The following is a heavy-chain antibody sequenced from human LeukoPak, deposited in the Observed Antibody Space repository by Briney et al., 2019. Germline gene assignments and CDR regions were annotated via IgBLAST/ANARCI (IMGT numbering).Heavy chain of an antibody. CDR3: AGLEGRYSTDWFYFFDY. Sequence: ASETLSLTCIVSGGSISSLNLWSWLRQPPGKGLEWIGEMYLGGTTNFNPSLKSRVTILIDKSKNQLSLQLTSVTAADTAVYYCAGLEGRYSTDWFYFFDYWGQGTLVTVSS. CDR1: GGSISSLNL. CDR2: MYLGGTT. D-gene: IGHD6-19*01. J-gene: IGHJ4*02. V-gene: IGHV4-4*02.